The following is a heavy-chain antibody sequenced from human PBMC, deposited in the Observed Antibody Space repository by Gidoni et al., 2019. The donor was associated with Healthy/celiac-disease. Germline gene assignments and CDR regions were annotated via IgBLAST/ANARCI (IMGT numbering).Heavy chain of an antibody. CDR1: GFTFSSYG. Sequence: QVQLVESGGGVVQPGRSLRLSCAASGFTFSSYGMHWVRKAPGKGLEWVAVISYDGSNKYYADSVKGRFTISRDNSKNTLYLQMNSLRAEDTAVYYCAKDIVVVPAAIDLTLGYYYYYGMDVWGQGTTVTVSS. CDR3: AKDIVVVPAAIDLTLGYYYYYGMDV. D-gene: IGHD2-2*01. J-gene: IGHJ6*02. CDR2: ISYDGSNK. V-gene: IGHV3-30*18.